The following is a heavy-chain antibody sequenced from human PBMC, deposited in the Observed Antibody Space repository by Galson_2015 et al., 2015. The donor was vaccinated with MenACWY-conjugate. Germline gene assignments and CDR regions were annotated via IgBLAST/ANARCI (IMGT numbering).Heavy chain of an antibody. CDR2: ISAYNGNT. Sequence: SVKVSCKASGYTFTSYGISWVRQAPGHGLEWMGWISAYNGNTNYAQKLQGRVTMTTDTSTSTAYMELRSLRSDDTAVYYCARDLDCSGGSCALNWFDPWGQGTLVTVSS. CDR1: GYTFTSYG. J-gene: IGHJ5*02. V-gene: IGHV1-18*01. D-gene: IGHD2-15*01. CDR3: ARDLDCSGGSCALNWFDP.